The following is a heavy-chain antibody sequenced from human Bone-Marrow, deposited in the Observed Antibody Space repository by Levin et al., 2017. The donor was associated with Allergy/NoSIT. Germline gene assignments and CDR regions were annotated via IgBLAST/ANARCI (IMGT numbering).Heavy chain of an antibody. CDR2: INSDGSST. CDR3: ARVGGSYSPLGY. D-gene: IGHD1-26*01. CDR1: GFTFSSYW. J-gene: IGHJ4*02. V-gene: IGHV3-74*01. Sequence: GGSLRLSCAASGFTFSSYWMHWVRQDSGKGLVWVSRINSDGSSTSYADSVKGRFTISRDNAKNTLYLQMNSLRAEDTAVYYCARVGGSYSPLGYWGQGTLVTVSS.